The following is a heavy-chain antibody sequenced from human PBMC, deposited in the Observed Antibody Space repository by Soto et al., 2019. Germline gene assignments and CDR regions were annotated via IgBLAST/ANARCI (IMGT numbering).Heavy chain of an antibody. V-gene: IGHV1-69*06. CDR1: GGTFSSYA. CDR2: IIPIFGTA. CDR3: ALAVDTAMVTFDY. D-gene: IGHD5-18*01. Sequence: ASVKVSCKASGGTFSSYAISWVRQAPGQGLEWMGGIIPIFGTANYAQKFQGRVTITADKSTSTAYMELSSLRSEDTAVYYCALAVDTAMVTFDYWGQGTLVTVSS. J-gene: IGHJ4*02.